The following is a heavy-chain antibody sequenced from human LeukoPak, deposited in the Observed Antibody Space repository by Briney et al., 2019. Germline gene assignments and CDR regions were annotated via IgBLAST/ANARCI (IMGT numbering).Heavy chain of an antibody. D-gene: IGHD5-24*01. V-gene: IGHV1-69*05. J-gene: IGHJ4*02. Sequence: ASVKVSCKASGGTSSSYAISWVRQAPGQGLEWMGGIIPIFGTANYAQKLQGRVTMTTDTSTTTAYMELRSLRSDDTAVYYCARAYLGWLQNARIFDYWGQGTLVTVSS. CDR3: ARAYLGWLQNARIFDY. CDR2: IIPIFGTA. CDR1: GGTSSSYA.